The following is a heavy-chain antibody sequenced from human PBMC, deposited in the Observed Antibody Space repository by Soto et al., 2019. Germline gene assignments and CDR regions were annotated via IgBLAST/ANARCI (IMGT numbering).Heavy chain of an antibody. D-gene: IGHD6-13*01. CDR2: MNPNSGNT. V-gene: IGHV1-8*01. CDR1: GYTFTSYD. J-gene: IGHJ5*02. CDR3: ARGLAAAGHNWFDP. Sequence: QVQLVQSGAEVKKPGASVKVSCKASGYTFTSYDINWVRQATGQGLEWMGWMNPNSGNTGYAQKFQGRVTMTRNTSISTAYMELSSLRSEDTVVYYCARGLAAAGHNWFDPWGQGTLVTVSS.